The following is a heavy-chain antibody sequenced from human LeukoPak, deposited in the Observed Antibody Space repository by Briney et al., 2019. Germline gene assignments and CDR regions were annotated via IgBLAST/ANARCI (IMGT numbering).Heavy chain of an antibody. V-gene: IGHV4-38-2*02. D-gene: IGHD6-19*01. CDR3: ARRDSSGWYWYFDY. CDR1: GYSISSGYY. J-gene: IGHJ4*02. CDR2: IYHSGST. Sequence: SETLSLTCTVSGYSISSGYYWGWIRQPPGKGLEWIGSIYHSGSTYYNPSLKSRVTISVDTSKNQFSLKLSSVTAADTAVYYCARRDSSGWYWYFDYWGQGTLVTVSS.